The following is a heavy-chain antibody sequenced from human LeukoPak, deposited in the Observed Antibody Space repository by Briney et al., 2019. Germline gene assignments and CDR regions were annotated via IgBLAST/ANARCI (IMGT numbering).Heavy chain of an antibody. CDR3: AGRYCTNGVCFYMGY. J-gene: IGHJ4*02. D-gene: IGHD2-8*01. Sequence: GGSLRLSCAASGSTFSSYSMNWVRQAPGKGLEWVSSISSSSSYIYYADSVKGRFTISRDNAKNSLYLQMNSLRAEDTAVYYCAGRYCTNGVCFYMGYWGQGTLVTVSS. CDR2: ISSSSSYI. V-gene: IGHV3-21*01. CDR1: GSTFSSYS.